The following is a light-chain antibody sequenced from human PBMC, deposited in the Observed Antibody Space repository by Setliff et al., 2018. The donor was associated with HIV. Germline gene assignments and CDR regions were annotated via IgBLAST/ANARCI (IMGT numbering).Light chain of an antibody. CDR2: EVT. Sequence: SALTQPASVSGSPGQSITISCTGTSRDVGGGQNYVSWYQQYPGQAPKLMIYEVTKRPAGVSDRLSGSKSGNTASLIISGLQTEDEAEYYCSSFTSSSTYVFGIGTKVTV. J-gene: IGLJ1*01. CDR3: SSFTSSSTYV. CDR1: SRDVGGGQNY. V-gene: IGLV2-14*01.